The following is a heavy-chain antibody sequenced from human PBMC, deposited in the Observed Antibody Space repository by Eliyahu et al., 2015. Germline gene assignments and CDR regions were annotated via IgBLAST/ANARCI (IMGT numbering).Heavy chain of an antibody. CDR2: INXDGSST. CDR3: AREGIAARPRPGEAVAGGFDY. J-gene: IGHJ4*02. D-gene: IGHD6-6*01. Sequence: EVQLVESGGGLVQPGGSLRXXWAAAGFXFXSXWXXRARQAPGXGLVWVSRINXDGSSTSYADSVKGRFTISRDNAKXTLYLQMNSLRAEDTAVYYCAREGIAARPRPGEAVAGGFDYWGQGTLVTVSS. V-gene: IGHV3-74*01. CDR1: GFXFXSXW.